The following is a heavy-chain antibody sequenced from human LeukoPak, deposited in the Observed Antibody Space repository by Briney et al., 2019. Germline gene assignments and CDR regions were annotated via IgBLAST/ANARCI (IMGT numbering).Heavy chain of an antibody. CDR3: ARDRQLRGFDY. V-gene: IGHV4-59*01. CDR1: GGSISSYY. J-gene: IGHJ4*02. D-gene: IGHD6-19*01. CDR2: IYYSGST. Sequence: SETLSLTCTVSGGSISSYYWSWIRQPPGKGLEWIGYIYYSGSTNYNPSLKSRVTISVDTDKNQFSLKLSSMTAADTAVSYCARDRQLRGFDYGGQGTLVSVS.